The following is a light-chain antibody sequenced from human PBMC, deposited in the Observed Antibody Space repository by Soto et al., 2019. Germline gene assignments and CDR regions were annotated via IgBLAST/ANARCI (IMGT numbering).Light chain of an antibody. CDR1: QRVWYSSNTRNH. CDR2: WTS. V-gene: IGKV4-1*01. Sequence: DIVMTQSPDSLAVSLGERATINCKSSQRVWYSSNTRNHLAWYQQQPGQPHQLLFYWTSTQESGVPDRFSGSGCGTDFSLTISSLQAEYEAVSYCQQHVSTQVNFGQGTHLEIK. J-gene: IGKJ2*01. CDR3: QQHVSTQVN.